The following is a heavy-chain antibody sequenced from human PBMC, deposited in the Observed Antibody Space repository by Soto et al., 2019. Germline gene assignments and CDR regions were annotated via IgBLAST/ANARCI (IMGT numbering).Heavy chain of an antibody. CDR3: AASGRAGYYSYYYYGMDV. J-gene: IGHJ6*02. Sequence: ASVKVSCKASGFTFTSSAVQWVRQARGQRLEWIGWIVVGSGNTNYAQKFQERVTITRDMSTSTAYMELSSLRSEDTAVYYCAASGRAGYYSYYYYGMDVWGQGTTVTVS. V-gene: IGHV1-58*01. CDR2: IVVGSGNT. D-gene: IGHD3-22*01. CDR1: GFTFTSSA.